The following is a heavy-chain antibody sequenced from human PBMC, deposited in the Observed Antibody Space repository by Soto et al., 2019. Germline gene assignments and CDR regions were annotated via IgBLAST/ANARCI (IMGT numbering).Heavy chain of an antibody. J-gene: IGHJ5*02. CDR1: GYTFTSYG. CDR3: ARDRGYNWNYGWFDP. V-gene: IGHV1-18*01. Sequence: QVQLVQSGAEVKKPGASVKVSCKASGYTFTSYGISWVRQAPGQGLEWMGRISAYNGNTNYAQKLQGRVTMTTDTSTSTAYMELRSRRSDDTAVYYCARDRGYNWNYGWFDPWGQGPLVTVSS. D-gene: IGHD1-7*01. CDR2: ISAYNGNT.